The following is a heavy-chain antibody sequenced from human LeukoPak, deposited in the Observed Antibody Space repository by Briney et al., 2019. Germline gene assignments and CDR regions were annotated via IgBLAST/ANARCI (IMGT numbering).Heavy chain of an antibody. CDR1: GFTFSSYG. Sequence: GRSLRLSCAASGFTFSSYGMHWVRQAPGKGLEWVAVISYDGSYKYYADSVKGRFTISRDNSKNTLYLQMNSLRVADTAVYYCATAKEALSSSWYLSVDYWGQGPLVTVSS. J-gene: IGHJ4*02. V-gene: IGHV3-30*03. CDR2: ISYDGSYK. D-gene: IGHD6-13*01. CDR3: ATAKEALSSSWYLSVDY.